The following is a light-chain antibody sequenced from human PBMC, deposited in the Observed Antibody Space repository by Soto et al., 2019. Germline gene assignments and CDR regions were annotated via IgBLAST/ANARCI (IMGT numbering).Light chain of an antibody. CDR1: QALINY. CDR2: SAS. V-gene: IGKV1-9*01. CDR3: QQLSLYPLT. Sequence: DIQLTQSPSVLSASVGDTVTITCRASQALINYLAWYQQKPGKAPDLXIYSASTLPSGAPSRFSGSGSETEFSLTIRALQPEDFATYYCQQLSLYPLTFGGGTKVDIK. J-gene: IGKJ4*01.